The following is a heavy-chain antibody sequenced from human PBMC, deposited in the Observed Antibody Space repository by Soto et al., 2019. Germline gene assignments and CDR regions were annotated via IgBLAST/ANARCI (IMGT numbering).Heavy chain of an antibody. Sequence: QVQLQESGPGLVKPSQTLSLTCTVSVGSISSGGYYWSWIRQHPGKGLEWIGYIYNSGSTYYNPSHPSRVTISGQPSKNQFPLKLSSLTAADTAVYYCARDPAPWGEGTLVTVSS. J-gene: IGHJ5*02. CDR2: IYNSGST. CDR3: ARDPAP. CDR1: VGSISSGGYY. V-gene: IGHV4-31*03.